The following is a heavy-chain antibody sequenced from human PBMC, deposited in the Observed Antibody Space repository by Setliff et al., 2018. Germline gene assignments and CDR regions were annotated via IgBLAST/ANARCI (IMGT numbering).Heavy chain of an antibody. CDR2: IYYSGST. D-gene: IGHD2-8*02. CDR3: TVYNTGSSKDHY. V-gene: IGHV4-30-4*08. Sequence: PSETLSLTCTVSGGSISSGDYYWSWIRQPPGKGLEWIGYIYYSGSTYYNPPLKSRVTISVDTSKNQFSLKLSSVTAADTALYYCTVYNTGSSKDHYWGQGTPVTVSS. CDR1: GGSISSGDYY. J-gene: IGHJ4*02.